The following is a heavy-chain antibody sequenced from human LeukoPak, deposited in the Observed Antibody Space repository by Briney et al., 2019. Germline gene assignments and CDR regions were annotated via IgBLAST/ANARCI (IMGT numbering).Heavy chain of an antibody. D-gene: IGHD1/OR15-1a*01. J-gene: IGHJ5*02. V-gene: IGHV6-1*01. CDR3: GRCSTGTGWFDP. Sequence: SQTLSLTCAISGDSVSSNSVSWHWIRRSPSRGLEWLGRTYYRSKWYNEYAVSVKSRITINPDTSKNQFSLQLNSVTPEDTAVYYCGRCSTGTGWFDPWGQGTLVTVSS. CDR1: GDSVSSNSVS. CDR2: TYYRSKWYN.